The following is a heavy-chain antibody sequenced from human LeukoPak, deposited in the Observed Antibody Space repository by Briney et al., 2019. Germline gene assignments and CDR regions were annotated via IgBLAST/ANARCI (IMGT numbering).Heavy chain of an antibody. CDR3: AKTPYTAMVTELYYYGMDV. V-gene: IGHV3-23*01. J-gene: IGHJ6*02. CDR1: GFTFSSYA. D-gene: IGHD5-18*01. Sequence: PGGSLRLSCAASGFTFSSYAMSWVRQAPGKGLEWVSAISGSGGSTYYADSVKGRFTISRDNSKNTLYLQMNSLRAEDTAVYYCAKTPYTAMVTELYYYGMDVWGQGTTVTVSS. CDR2: ISGSGGST.